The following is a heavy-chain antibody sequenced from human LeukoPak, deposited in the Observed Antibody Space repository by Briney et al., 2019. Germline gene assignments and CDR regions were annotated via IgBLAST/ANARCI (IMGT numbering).Heavy chain of an antibody. Sequence: PGGSLRLSCAASGFTFSSYSMNWVRQAPGKGLEWDSSISSSSSYIYYADSVKGRFTISRDNAKNSLYLQMNSLRAEDTAVYYCARATSMIVVPGWFDPWGQGTLVTVSS. V-gene: IGHV3-21*01. CDR1: GFTFSSYS. CDR2: ISSSSSYI. CDR3: ARATSMIVVPGWFDP. J-gene: IGHJ5*02. D-gene: IGHD3-22*01.